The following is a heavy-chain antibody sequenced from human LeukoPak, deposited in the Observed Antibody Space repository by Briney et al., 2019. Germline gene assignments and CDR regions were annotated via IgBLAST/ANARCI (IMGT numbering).Heavy chain of an antibody. CDR2: IIPILGIA. D-gene: IGHD3-10*01. Sequence: EASVKVSCKASGGTFSSYAISWVRQAPGQGLEWMGRIIPILGIANYAQKFQGRVTITADKSTSTAYMELSSLRSEDTAVYYCARGPLGRSFGESTLDYWGQGTLVTVSS. CDR1: GGTFSSYA. J-gene: IGHJ4*02. V-gene: IGHV1-69*04. CDR3: ARGPLGRSFGESTLDY.